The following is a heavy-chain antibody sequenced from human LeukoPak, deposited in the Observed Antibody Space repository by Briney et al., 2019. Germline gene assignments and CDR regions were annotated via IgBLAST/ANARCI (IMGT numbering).Heavy chain of an antibody. J-gene: IGHJ4*02. V-gene: IGHV4-59*01. Sequence: PSETLSLTCTVSGGSISGYYWSLIRQPPGKGLEWIGYIYYSGSTNYNPSLKSRVTISVDTSKNQFSLKLSSVTAADTAVYYCARSPSDYSDYWGQGTLVTVSS. CDR2: IYYSGST. D-gene: IGHD3-3*01. CDR3: ARSPSDYSDY. CDR1: GGSISGYY.